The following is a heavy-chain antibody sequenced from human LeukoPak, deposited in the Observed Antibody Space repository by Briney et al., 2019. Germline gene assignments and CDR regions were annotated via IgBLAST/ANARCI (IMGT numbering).Heavy chain of an antibody. D-gene: IGHD1-1*01. CDR2: IIPIFGTA. V-gene: IGHV1-69*01. CDR3: AREREKLEGDYYYGMDV. J-gene: IGHJ6*02. Sequence: SVKVSRKASGGTFSSYAISWVRQAPGQGLEWMGGIIPIFGTANYAQKFQGRVTITADESTSTAYMELSSLRSEDTAVYYCAREREKLEGDYYYGMDVWGQGTTVTVSS. CDR1: GGTFSSYA.